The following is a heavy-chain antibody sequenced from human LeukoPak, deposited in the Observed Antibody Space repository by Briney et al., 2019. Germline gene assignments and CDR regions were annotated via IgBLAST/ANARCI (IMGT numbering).Heavy chain of an antibody. CDR1: GFTFSSYS. V-gene: IGHV3-21*01. D-gene: IGHD2-2*01. Sequence: GGSLRLSCAASGFTFSSYSMNWVRQAPGKGLEWVSSISSSSSYIYYADSVKGRFTISGDNAKNSLYLQMNSLRAEDTAVYYCARDSGWGDIVVVPAFYWGQGTLVTVSS. CDR3: ARDSGWGDIVVVPAFY. J-gene: IGHJ4*02. CDR2: ISSSSSYI.